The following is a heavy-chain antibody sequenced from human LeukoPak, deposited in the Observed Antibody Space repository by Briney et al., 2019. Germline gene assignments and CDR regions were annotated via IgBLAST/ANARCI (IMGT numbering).Heavy chain of an antibody. CDR3: ARVGSTAMVYYYYYYMDV. J-gene: IGHJ6*03. CDR2: IKQDGSEK. CDR1: GFTFSSYW. Sequence: GGSLRLSCAASGFTFSSYWMSWVRQAPGKGLEWVANIKQDGSEKYYVDSVKGRFTISRDNAKNSLYLQMNSLRAEDTAVYYCARVGSTAMVYYYYYYMDVWGKGTTVTISS. D-gene: IGHD5-18*01. V-gene: IGHV3-7*01.